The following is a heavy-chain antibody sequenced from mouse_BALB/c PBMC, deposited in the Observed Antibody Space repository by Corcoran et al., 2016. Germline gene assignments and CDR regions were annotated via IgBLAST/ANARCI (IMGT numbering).Heavy chain of an antibody. CDR3: AREVYYGSSYCFAY. CDR2: IGYDCTN. D-gene: IGHD1-1*01. CDR1: GYSITSGFS. V-gene: IGHV3-6*02. J-gene: IGHJ3*01. Sequence: DVQLQESGPGLVKPSQSLSLTCSVTGYSITSGFSWNWIRQFPGNKLEWMGYIGYDCTNNYNPSLKNRIYITRDTSKNQFFLKLNSVTTKDTDTEYCAREVYYGSSYCFAYWGQGTLVTVSA.